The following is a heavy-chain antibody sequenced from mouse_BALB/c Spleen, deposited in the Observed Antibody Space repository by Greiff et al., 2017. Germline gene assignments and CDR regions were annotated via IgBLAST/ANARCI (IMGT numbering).Heavy chain of an antibody. CDR1: GYPFTSYV. CDR3: ARGDYYGFAD. CDR2: INPYNDGT. Sequence: VHVKQSGPELVKPGASVKMSFKASGYPFTSYVMLWVKQKPGQGLEWIGNINPYNDGTKYNEKFKGKATLTSDKSSSTAYMELSSLTSEDSAVYYCARGDYYGFADWGQGTLGTVSA. V-gene: IGHV1-14*01. J-gene: IGHJ3*01. D-gene: IGHD1-1*01.